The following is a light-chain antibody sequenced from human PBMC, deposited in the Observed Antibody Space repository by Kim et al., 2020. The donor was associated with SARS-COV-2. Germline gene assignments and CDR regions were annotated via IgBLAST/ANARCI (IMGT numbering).Light chain of an antibody. V-gene: IGLV7-46*01. CDR2: ETS. CDR3: LLSYSGARV. J-gene: IGLJ3*02. CDR1: IGAVPRGQC. Sequence: PGRHGTLTWGSSIGAVPRGQCPHRLQQKPGQTPRTLMCETSNKPSGAPARVSGSLPGVKAALTLSGAQPEDEAEYYCLLSYSGARVFGGGTKLTVL.